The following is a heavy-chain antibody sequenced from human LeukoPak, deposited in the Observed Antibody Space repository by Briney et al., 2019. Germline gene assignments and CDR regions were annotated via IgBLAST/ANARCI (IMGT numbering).Heavy chain of an antibody. V-gene: IGHV3-48*03. CDR3: ARSAYYFDY. CDR1: GFAFSSYD. J-gene: IGHJ4*02. D-gene: IGHD2-15*01. Sequence: GGSLRLSCAASGFAFSSYDMNWVRQAPGRGLEWVSHISSSGGIIYYADSVKGRFTISRDNAKNSLYLQMNSLGAEDTAVYYCARSAYYFDYWGQGTPVTVSS. CDR2: ISSSGGII.